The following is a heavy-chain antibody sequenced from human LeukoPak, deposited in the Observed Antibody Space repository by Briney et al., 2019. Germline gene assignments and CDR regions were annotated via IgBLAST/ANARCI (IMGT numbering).Heavy chain of an antibody. Sequence: SETLSLTCAVYGGSFSGYYWSWIRQPPGKGLEWIGEINHSGSTNYNPSLKSRVTISVDTSKNQFSLKLSSVTAADTAVYYCATPHDSSGYYPDAFDIWGQGTMVTVSS. CDR3: ATPHDSSGYYPDAFDI. V-gene: IGHV4-34*01. CDR2: INHSGST. J-gene: IGHJ3*02. D-gene: IGHD3-22*01. CDR1: GGSFSGYY.